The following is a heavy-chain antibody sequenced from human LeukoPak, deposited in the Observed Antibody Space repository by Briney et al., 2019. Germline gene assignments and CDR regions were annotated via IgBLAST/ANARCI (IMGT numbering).Heavy chain of an antibody. CDR3: AREIEQQLVTGNWFDP. CDR1: GFTLSSYS. CDR2: ISSSSSYI. V-gene: IGHV3-21*04. D-gene: IGHD6-13*01. J-gene: IGHJ5*02. Sequence: GGSLRLSCAASGFTLSSYSMNWVRQAPGKGLEWVSSISSSSSYIYYADSVKGRFTISRDNAKNSLYPQMNSLRAEDTAVYYCAREIEQQLVTGNWFDPWGQGTLVTVSS.